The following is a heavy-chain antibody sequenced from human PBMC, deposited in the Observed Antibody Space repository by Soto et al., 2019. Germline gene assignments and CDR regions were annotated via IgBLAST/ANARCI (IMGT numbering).Heavy chain of an antibody. V-gene: IGHV1-69*06. Sequence: VASVKVSCKASGGTFSSYAISWVRQAPGQGLEWMGGINPNFGTANYAQKFQGRVTMTEDTATDTAYMELSSLRSEDTAVYFCATVLTGGTYDFWSGYSGWGQGTLVTVSS. J-gene: IGHJ4*02. CDR1: GGTFSSYA. CDR3: ATVLTGGTYDFWSGYSG. CDR2: INPNFGTA. D-gene: IGHD3-3*01.